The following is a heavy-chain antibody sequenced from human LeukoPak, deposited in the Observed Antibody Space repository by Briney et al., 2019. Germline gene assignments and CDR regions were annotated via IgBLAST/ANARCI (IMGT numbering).Heavy chain of an antibody. D-gene: IGHD2-21*01. CDR3: AKDLLIGYFDY. CDR1: GFTFNNYA. CDR2: ISGGGGST. J-gene: IGHJ4*02. Sequence: GGSLRLSCAASGFTFNNYAMSWVRQAPGKGLEWVSAISGGGGSTYYADSVKGRFTISRDNSKNTLYLQMNSLRAEDTAVYYCAKDLLIGYFDYWGQGTLVTVSS. V-gene: IGHV3-23*01.